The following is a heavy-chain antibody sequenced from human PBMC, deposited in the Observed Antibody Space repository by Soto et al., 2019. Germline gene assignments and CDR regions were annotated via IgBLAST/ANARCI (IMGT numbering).Heavy chain of an antibody. D-gene: IGHD2-15*01. CDR1: GFTFSSYA. Sequence: GGSLRLSCAASGFTFSSYAMSWVRQAPGKGLEWVSAISGSGGSTYYADSVKGQFTISSDNSKKRLYLQMNSLRAEDTAVYYCAKNPAATYFSCGSSPHAEFYYYYYMDVWGKGTTVTVSS. V-gene: IGHV3-23*01. CDR2: ISGSGGST. J-gene: IGHJ6*03. CDR3: AKNPAATYFSCGSSPHAEFYYYYYMDV.